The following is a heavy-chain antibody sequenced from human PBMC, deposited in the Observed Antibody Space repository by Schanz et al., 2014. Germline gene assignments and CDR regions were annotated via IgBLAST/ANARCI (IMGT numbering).Heavy chain of an antibody. CDR1: GFIFSSYG. V-gene: IGHV3-33*01. CDR2: IWYDGSNK. D-gene: IGHD6-13*01. CDR3: AREEGWGIASAGPKHYYYGMDV. J-gene: IGHJ6*02. Sequence: QVQLLQFGGGVVQPGRSLRLSCAASGFIFSSYGLHWVRQAPGKGLEWGAFIWYDGSNKYYADSVKGRFTISRDNAKNSLYLQMNSLRAEDAAVYYCAREEGWGIASAGPKHYYYGMDVWGQGTTVTVSS.